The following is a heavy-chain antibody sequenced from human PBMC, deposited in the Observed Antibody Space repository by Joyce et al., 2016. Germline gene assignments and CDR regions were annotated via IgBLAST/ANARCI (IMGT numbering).Heavy chain of an antibody. CDR2: IKIGNGDT. CDR3: AREGLPHGGFDY. J-gene: IGHJ4*02. CDR1: GFTFTGYY. Sequence: QVQLVQSGTEVKKTGASVKVSCKASGFTFTGYYMHWVRQAPGQGLEMMGCIKIGNGDTHYTQNFQGRVTMTRDTSINTAYMEVTRLRSDDTAFYYCAREGLPHGGFDYWGLGTLVTVSS. V-gene: IGHV1-2*02.